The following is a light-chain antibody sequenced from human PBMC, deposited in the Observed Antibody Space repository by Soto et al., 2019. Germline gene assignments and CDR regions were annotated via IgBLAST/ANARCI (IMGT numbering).Light chain of an antibody. CDR2: KNN. CDR1: GSKVGASYD. CDR3: QSYDNILSGPL. V-gene: IGLV1-40*01. J-gene: IGLJ3*02. Sequence: QSVLTQPPSVSGAPGQTITMSCTGSGSKVGASYDVHWYQVLPGAGPRLLIYKNNNRPSGVSDRFSGSKSGTSASLAITGLRAEDEADYYCQSYDNILSGPLFGGGTKLTVL.